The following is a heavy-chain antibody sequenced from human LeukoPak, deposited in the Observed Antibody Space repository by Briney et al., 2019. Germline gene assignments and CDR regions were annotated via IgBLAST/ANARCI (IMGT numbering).Heavy chain of an antibody. CDR3: ARDPGGTWGFDY. D-gene: IGHD7-27*01. J-gene: IGHJ4*02. V-gene: IGHV1-18*01. CDR2: ISVYSGNT. Sequence: ASVKVSCKASGYTFTSHGLSWARQAPGQGLEWMGWISVYSGNTNYAQKFQDRISMTTDTSTSTAYMELRSLKSDDTAVYYCARDPGGTWGFDYWGQGALVTVSS. CDR1: GYTFTSHG.